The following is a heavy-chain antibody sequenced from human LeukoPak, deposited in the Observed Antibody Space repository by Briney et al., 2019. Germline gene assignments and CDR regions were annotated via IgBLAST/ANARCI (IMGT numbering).Heavy chain of an antibody. CDR1: GFTFSGYW. Sequence: QTGGSLRLSCAASGFTFSGYWMTWVRQAPGKGLEWVANIKQDGSEKFYVDSVKGRFTVSRDNAKNSLYLQMNSLRVEDTAVYYCARASPDGYCSSTSCSADYWGQGTLVTVSS. D-gene: IGHD2-2*01. CDR2: IKQDGSEK. J-gene: IGHJ4*02. CDR3: ARASPDGYCSSTSCSADY. V-gene: IGHV3-7*01.